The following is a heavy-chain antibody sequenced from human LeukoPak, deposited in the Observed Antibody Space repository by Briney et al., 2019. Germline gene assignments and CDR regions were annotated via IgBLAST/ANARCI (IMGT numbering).Heavy chain of an antibody. CDR3: ARDPVYYDSGNNRGSLDY. V-gene: IGHV3-7*01. Sequence: PGGSLRLSCAASGFTFSNYWMXXXXXXXGXXXXXXXNXXXXESEKYYVDSVXXXXXXSXDNAXXSLYLQMNSLRVEDMAVYYCARDPVYYDSGNNRGSLDYWGQGTLVTVSS. CDR1: GFTFSNYW. D-gene: IGHD3-10*01. CDR2: XXXXESEK. J-gene: IGHJ4*02.